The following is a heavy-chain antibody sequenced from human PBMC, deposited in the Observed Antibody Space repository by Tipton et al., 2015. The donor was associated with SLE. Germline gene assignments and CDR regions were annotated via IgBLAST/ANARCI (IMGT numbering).Heavy chain of an antibody. D-gene: IGHD4-17*01. CDR3: ARGGYGDQGNYFDY. Sequence: LRLSCTVSGGSISSYYWSWIRQPPGKGLEWIGYIYYSGSTNYNPSLKSRVTISVDTSKNQFSLKLSSVTAADTAVYYCARGGYGDQGNYFDYWGQGTLVTVSS. J-gene: IGHJ4*02. CDR1: GGSISSYY. V-gene: IGHV4-59*12. CDR2: IYYSGST.